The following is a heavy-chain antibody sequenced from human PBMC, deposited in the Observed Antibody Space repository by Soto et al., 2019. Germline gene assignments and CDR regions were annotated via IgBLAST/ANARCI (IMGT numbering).Heavy chain of an antibody. D-gene: IGHD1-26*01. J-gene: IGHJ4*02. Sequence: PSQPLSLTGAISWVSLSSNISACNWIRQSPSRGLEWLGRTFYRSNWYNHYAVSVESRITINPDTSKNQFSLQLNSVTPEDTAVYYCTREHTTGHSDFWGQGSLVTVSS. CDR2: TFYRSNWYN. CDR3: TREHTTGHSDF. V-gene: IGHV6-1*01. CDR1: WVSLSSNISA.